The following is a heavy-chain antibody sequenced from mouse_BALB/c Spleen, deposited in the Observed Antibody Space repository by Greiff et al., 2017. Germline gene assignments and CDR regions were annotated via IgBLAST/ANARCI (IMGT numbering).Heavy chain of an antibody. V-gene: IGHV5-6-2*01. J-gene: IGHJ2*01. CDR3: ARHENYGNYFDY. D-gene: IGHD2-1*01. Sequence: DVKLVESGGGLVKLGGSLKLSCAASGFTFSSYYMSWVRQTPEKRLELVAAINSNGGSTYYPDTVKGRFTISRDNAKNTLYLQMSSLKSEDTALYYCARHENYGNYFDYWGQGTTLTVSS. CDR2: INSNGGST. CDR1: GFTFSSYY.